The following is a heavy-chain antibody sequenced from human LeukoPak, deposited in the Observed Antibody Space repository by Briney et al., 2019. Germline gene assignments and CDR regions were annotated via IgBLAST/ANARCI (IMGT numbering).Heavy chain of an antibody. V-gene: IGHV3-23*01. CDR1: GFTFSSYA. CDR3: AKSYPVTTFGHSEGMDV. D-gene: IGHD3-16*01. J-gene: IGHJ6*02. CDR2: ISGRGAST. Sequence: GGSLRLSCAASGFTFSSYAMSWVRQAPGKGLEWVSGISGRGASTYYADSVKGRFTISRDNSKTTLYLQMNSLRAEDTAVYYCAKSYPVTTFGHSEGMDVWGQGTTVTVSS.